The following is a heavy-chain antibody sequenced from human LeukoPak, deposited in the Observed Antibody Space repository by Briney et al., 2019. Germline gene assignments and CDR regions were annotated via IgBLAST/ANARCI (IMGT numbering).Heavy chain of an antibody. CDR3: ARYVRNRGTFYLDY. CDR2: IYYSGST. D-gene: IGHD1-26*01. Sequence: SETLSLTCTVSGVSISSDYWSWIRQPPGKGLEVIGYIYYSGSTNYNPSLESRVSMSLDTSKTQFSLKLRSVTAADTAVYYCARYVRNRGTFYLDYWGQGTLVTVSS. CDR1: GVSISSDY. J-gene: IGHJ4*02. V-gene: IGHV4-59*01.